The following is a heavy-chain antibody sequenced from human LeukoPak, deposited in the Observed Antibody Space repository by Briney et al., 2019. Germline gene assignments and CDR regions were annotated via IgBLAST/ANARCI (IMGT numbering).Heavy chain of an antibody. CDR2: IIPILGIA. V-gene: IGHV1-69*04. D-gene: IGHD3-22*01. J-gene: IGHJ3*02. CDR1: GGTFSSYA. Sequence: SVKVSCKASGGTFSSYAISWVRQAPGQGLEWMGRIIPILGIANYAQKFQGRVTITADKSTSTAYMELSSLRSEDTAVYYCAVYYDSSGYSVYDAFDIWGQGTMVTVSS. CDR3: AVYYDSSGYSVYDAFDI.